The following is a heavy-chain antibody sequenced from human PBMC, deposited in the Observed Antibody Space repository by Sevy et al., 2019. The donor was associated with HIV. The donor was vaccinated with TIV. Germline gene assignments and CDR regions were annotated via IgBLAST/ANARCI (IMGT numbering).Heavy chain of an antibody. Sequence: ASVKVSCKASGGTFSSYAISWVRQAPGQGLEWMGGIIPIFGTANYAQKFQGRVTFTADGSTGIAYMEVSSLRSEDTAVYYCARDLDYYDSSGARSYYYYGMDVWGQVTTVTVSS. CDR2: IIPIFGTA. J-gene: IGHJ6*02. CDR1: GGTFSSYA. V-gene: IGHV1-69*13. D-gene: IGHD3-22*01. CDR3: ARDLDYYDSSGARSYYYYGMDV.